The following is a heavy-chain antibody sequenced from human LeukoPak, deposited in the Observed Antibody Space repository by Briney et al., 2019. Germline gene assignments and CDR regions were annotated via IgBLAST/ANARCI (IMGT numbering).Heavy chain of an antibody. CDR3: AKDVDTAMVRPGCVDY. Sequence: PGGSLRLSCAASGFTFSSYAMSWVRQAPGKGLEWVSAISGSGGSTYYADSVKGRFTISRDNSKNTLYLQMNSLRAEDTDVYYCAKDVDTAMVRPGCVDYWGQGTLVTVSS. CDR2: ISGSGGST. CDR1: GFTFSSYA. J-gene: IGHJ4*02. V-gene: IGHV3-23*01. D-gene: IGHD5-18*01.